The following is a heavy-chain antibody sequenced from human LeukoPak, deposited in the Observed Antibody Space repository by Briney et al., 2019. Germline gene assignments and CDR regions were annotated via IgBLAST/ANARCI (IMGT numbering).Heavy chain of an antibody. V-gene: IGHV3-30-3*01. CDR3: AKDRDTMVRGVSMGFDY. CDR2: ISYDGSNK. CDR1: GFTFSSYA. Sequence: GGSLRLSCAASGFTFSSYAMHWVRQAPGKGLEWVAVISYDGSNKYYADSVKGRFTISRDNSKNTLYLQMNSLRAEDTAVYYCAKDRDTMVRGVSMGFDYWGQGTLVTVSS. J-gene: IGHJ4*02. D-gene: IGHD3-10*01.